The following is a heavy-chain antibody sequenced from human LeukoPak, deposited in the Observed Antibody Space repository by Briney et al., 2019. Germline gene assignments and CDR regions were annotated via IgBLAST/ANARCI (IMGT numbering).Heavy chain of an antibody. CDR2: IYHIGSP. J-gene: IGHJ5*02. CDR3: ARDGSTRLVRGKWFDP. D-gene: IGHD6-6*01. CDR1: GGSISSSNW. Sequence: PSETLSLTCAVSGGSISSSNWWSWVRQPPGKGLEWIGEIYHIGSPTYNPSLKSRVTISVDKSKNQFSLNLSSVTAADTAVYYCARDGSTRLVRGKWFDPWGQGTLVTVSS. V-gene: IGHV4-4*02.